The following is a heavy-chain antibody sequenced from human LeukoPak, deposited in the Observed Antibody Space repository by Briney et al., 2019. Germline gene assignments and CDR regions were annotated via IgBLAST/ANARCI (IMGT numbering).Heavy chain of an antibody. CDR3: ARSAEGYCSSTSCPQSVSLFDY. CDR1: GFTFSSYG. J-gene: IGHJ4*02. D-gene: IGHD2-2*01. V-gene: IGHV3-30*02. Sequence: GGSLRLSCAASGFTFSSYGMHWVRQAPGKGLEWVAFIRYDGSNKYYADSVKGRFTISRDNSKNTLYLQMNSLRAEDTAVYYCARSAEGYCSSTSCPQSVSLFDYWGQGTLVTVSS. CDR2: IRYDGSNK.